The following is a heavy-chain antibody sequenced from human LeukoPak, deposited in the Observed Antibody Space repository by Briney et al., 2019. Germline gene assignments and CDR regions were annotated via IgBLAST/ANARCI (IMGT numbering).Heavy chain of an antibody. CDR1: GGTFSSYA. CDR2: IIPILGIA. V-gene: IGHV1-69*04. Sequence: SVKVSCKASGGTFSSYAISWVRQAPGQGLEWMGRIIPILGIANYAQKFQGRVTITADKSTSTAYMELSSLRSEDTAVYYCATERAVAGDSSGYYYYGYWGQGTLVTVSS. J-gene: IGHJ4*02. CDR3: ATERAVAGDSSGYYYYGY. D-gene: IGHD3-22*01.